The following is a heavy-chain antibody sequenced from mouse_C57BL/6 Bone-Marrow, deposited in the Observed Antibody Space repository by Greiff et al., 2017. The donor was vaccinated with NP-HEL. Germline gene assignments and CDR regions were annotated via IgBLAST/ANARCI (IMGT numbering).Heavy chain of an antibody. CDR1: GYTFTGYW. CDR3: AVDSSGAAWFAY. Sequence: QVQLKESGAELMKPGASVKLSCKATGYTFTGYWIEWVKQRPGHGLEWIGEILPGSGSNNYNEKFKGKATFTADTSSNTAYMQLSSLTTEDAAIYYCAVDSSGAAWFAYGGQGTLVTVSA. CDR2: ILPGSGSN. V-gene: IGHV1-9*01. J-gene: IGHJ3*01. D-gene: IGHD3-2*02.